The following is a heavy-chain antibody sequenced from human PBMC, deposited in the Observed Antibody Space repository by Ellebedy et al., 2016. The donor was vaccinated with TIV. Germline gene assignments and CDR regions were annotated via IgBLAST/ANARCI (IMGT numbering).Heavy chain of an antibody. CDR1: NASISDYY. CDR2: MYYSGTP. J-gene: IGHJ6*02. CDR3: AHSFVSSTSWAGGMDV. D-gene: IGHD2-2*01. V-gene: IGHV4-59*01. Sequence: SETLSLTXTVSNASISDYYWSWIRQVPGKGMEWIGYMYYSGTPKYNPSLKSRVTMSADTSKNQFSLKVHSVTAADSAVYYCAHSFVSSTSWAGGMDVWGQGTTVTVSS.